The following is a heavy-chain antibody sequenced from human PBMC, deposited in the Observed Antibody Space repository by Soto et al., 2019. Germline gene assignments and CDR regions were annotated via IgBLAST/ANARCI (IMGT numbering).Heavy chain of an antibody. CDR2: IWYDGSNK. CDR3: ARDGIVVVPAAIAAAGTSVLFYYFDY. V-gene: IGHV3-33*01. D-gene: IGHD2-2*02. J-gene: IGHJ4*02. CDR1: GFTFSSYG. Sequence: LRLSCAASGFTFSSYGMHWVRQAPGKGLEWVAVIWYDGSNKYYADSVKGRFTISRDNSKNTLYLQMNSLRAEDTAVYYCARDGIVVVPAAIAAAGTSVLFYYFDYWGQGTLVTVS.